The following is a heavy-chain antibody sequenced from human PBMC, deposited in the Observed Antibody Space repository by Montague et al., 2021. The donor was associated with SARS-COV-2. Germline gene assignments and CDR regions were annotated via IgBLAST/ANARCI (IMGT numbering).Heavy chain of an antibody. J-gene: IGHJ6*02. CDR2: ISSSGSTI. CDR1: GFTSSDYY. Sequence: SLRLSCAASGFTSSDYYMSLIRQAPGKGLEWVSYISSSGSTIYYXDSXQGRFTISRDNAKNSLYLQMNNLRAEDTAVYYCARDLGATVTSDYYYYYGMDVWGQGTTVTVSS. V-gene: IGHV3-11*01. CDR3: ARDLGATVTSDYYYYYGMDV. D-gene: IGHD4-17*01.